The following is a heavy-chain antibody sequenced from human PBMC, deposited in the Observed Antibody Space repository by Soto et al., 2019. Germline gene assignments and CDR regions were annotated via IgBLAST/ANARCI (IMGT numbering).Heavy chain of an antibody. CDR1: GCSISSSSYY. D-gene: IGHD3-10*01. J-gene: IGHJ6*03. Sequence: SETLSLTCTFSGCSISSSSYYLGWIRRPPGKGLEWIGSIYYSGSTYYNPSLKSRVTISVDTSKNQFSLKLSSVTAADTAVYYCARPMVRGLAGYYYYMDVWGKGTTVTVSS. V-gene: IGHV4-39*01. CDR2: IYYSGST. CDR3: ARPMVRGLAGYYYYMDV.